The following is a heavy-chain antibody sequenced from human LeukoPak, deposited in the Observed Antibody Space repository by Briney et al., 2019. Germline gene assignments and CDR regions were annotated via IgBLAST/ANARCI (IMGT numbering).Heavy chain of an antibody. J-gene: IGHJ4*02. V-gene: IGHV4-59*08. D-gene: IGHD3-22*01. CDR1: GGSISPYY. CDR2: IYYSGST. CDR3: ASSPSSGYYDSSGYYAY. Sequence: PSETLSLTCVVSGGSISPYYWSWIRQPPGKGLEWIGYIYYSGSTNYNPSLKSRVTISVDTSKNQFSLKLSSVTAADTAVYYCASSPSSGYYDSSGYYAYWGQGTLVTVSS.